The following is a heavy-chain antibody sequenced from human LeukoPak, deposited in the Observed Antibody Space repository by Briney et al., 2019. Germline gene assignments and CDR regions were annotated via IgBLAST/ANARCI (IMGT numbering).Heavy chain of an antibody. Sequence: SVKVSCKASGYTFTSYGISWVRQAPGQGLEWMGRIIPILGIANYAQKFQGRVTITADKSTSTAYMELSSLRSEDTAVYYCAREVLDNTALFAFDIWGQGTMVTVSS. V-gene: IGHV1-69*04. D-gene: IGHD5-18*01. CDR3: AREVLDNTALFAFDI. J-gene: IGHJ3*02. CDR2: IIPILGIA. CDR1: GYTFTSYG.